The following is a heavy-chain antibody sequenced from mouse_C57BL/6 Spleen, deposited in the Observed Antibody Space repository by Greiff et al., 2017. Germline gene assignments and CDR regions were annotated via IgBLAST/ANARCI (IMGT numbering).Heavy chain of an antibody. CDR2: IDPNSGGT. CDR3: ARRISTDYAMDY. Sequence: QVQLKQPGAELVKPGASVKLSCKASGYTFTSYWMHWVKQRPGRGLEWIGRIDPNSGGTKYNEKFKSKATLTVDKPSSTASMQLSSLTSEDSAVYYCARRISTDYAMDYWGQGTSVTVSS. V-gene: IGHV1-72*01. J-gene: IGHJ4*01. CDR1: GYTFTSYW.